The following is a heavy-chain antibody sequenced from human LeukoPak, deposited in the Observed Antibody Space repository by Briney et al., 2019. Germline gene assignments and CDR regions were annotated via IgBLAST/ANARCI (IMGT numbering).Heavy chain of an antibody. Sequence: ASGTLPLTCAVSGGSISSSNWWSWVRQPPGKGLEWIGEIYHSGSTNYNPSLKSRVTISVDKSKNQFSLKLSSVTAADTAVYYCASINYYYGSGSCWFDPWGQGTLVTVSS. V-gene: IGHV4-4*02. J-gene: IGHJ5*02. CDR3: ASINYYYGSGSCWFDP. D-gene: IGHD3-10*01. CDR2: IYHSGST. CDR1: GGSISSSNW.